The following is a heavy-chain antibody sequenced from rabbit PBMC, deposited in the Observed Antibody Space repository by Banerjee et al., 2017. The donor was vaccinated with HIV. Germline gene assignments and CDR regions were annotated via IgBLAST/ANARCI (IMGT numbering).Heavy chain of an antibody. D-gene: IGHD4-2*01. CDR1: GFSFSSGYY. V-gene: IGHV1S45*01. J-gene: IGHJ4*01. Sequence: QEQLEESGGDLVKPEGSLTLTCTASGFSFSSGYYMCWVRQAPGKGLEWIGCIYAGSGTTYYASWAKGRFTISKTSSTTVTLQMTSLTAADTATYFCARGGYDGSKYFNLWGPGTLVTVS. CDR3: ARGGYDGSKYFNL. CDR2: IYAGSGTT.